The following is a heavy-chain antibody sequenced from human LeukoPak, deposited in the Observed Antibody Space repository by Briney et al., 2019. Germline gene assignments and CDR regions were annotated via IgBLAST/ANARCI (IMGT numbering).Heavy chain of an antibody. Sequence: SSETLSLTCAVSGGSISSLYWNWIRQPPGRGLEYIGYIYYSGSTNYNPSLKSRVTISIDTSKNQFSLKLNSVTVADTAIYYCARGSGSYGSNMDVWGKGTTVAISS. CDR3: ARGSGSYGSNMDV. V-gene: IGHV4-59*01. CDR1: GGSISSLY. J-gene: IGHJ6*03. CDR2: IYYSGST. D-gene: IGHD3-10*01.